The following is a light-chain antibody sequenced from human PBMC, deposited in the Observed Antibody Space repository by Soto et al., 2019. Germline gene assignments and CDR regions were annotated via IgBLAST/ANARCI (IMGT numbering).Light chain of an antibody. V-gene: IGLV2-14*03. CDR2: DVS. Sequence: QSALTQPASVSGSPGQSITISCTGTSSDVGGSNYVSWYQQHPGKAPKLMIYDVSNRPSGVSNRFSGCKSGNTASLTISGLQAEDEADYYCGSYSSSSTLYVFGTGTKVTVL. CDR1: SSDVGGSNY. J-gene: IGLJ1*01. CDR3: GSYSSSSTLYV.